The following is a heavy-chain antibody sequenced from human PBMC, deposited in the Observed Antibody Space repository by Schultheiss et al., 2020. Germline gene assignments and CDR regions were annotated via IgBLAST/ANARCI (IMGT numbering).Heavy chain of an antibody. Sequence: SETLSLTCTVSGGSISSGGYYWSWIRQHPGKGLEWIGYIYYSGSTNYNPSLKSRVTISVDTSKNQFSLKLSSVTAADTAVYYCAYGSGSYYYYYYGMDVWGQGTTVTVSS. CDR1: GGSISSGGYY. CDR3: AYGSGSYYYYYYGMDV. CDR2: IYYSGST. J-gene: IGHJ6*02. V-gene: IGHV4-61*08. D-gene: IGHD3-10*01.